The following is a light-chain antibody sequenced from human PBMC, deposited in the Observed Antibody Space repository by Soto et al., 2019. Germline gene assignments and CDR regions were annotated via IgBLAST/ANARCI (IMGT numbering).Light chain of an antibody. V-gene: IGLV2-11*01. CDR2: DVN. J-gene: IGLJ1*01. CDR3: CSYAGSFPYV. Sequence: QSVLTQPRSVSGSPGQSVTISCTGTTSDVGGYNYVSWYQQRPGKAPKFIIYDVNKRPSGVPDRFSGSKSGNTASLTISGLQAEDEADYFCCSYAGSFPYVFGTGTKVTVL. CDR1: TSDVGGYNY.